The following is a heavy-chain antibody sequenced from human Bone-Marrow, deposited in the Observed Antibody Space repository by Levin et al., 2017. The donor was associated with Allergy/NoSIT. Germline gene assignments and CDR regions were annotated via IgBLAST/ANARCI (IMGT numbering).Heavy chain of an antibody. Sequence: GGSLRLSCAASGFTFSSYAMSWVRQAPGKGLEWVSAISGSGGSTYYADSVKGRFTISRDNSKNTLYLQMNSLRAEDMAVYYCAKDSYYYDSSGYFRPWGQGTLVTVSS. CDR1: GFTFSSYA. V-gene: IGHV3-23*01. D-gene: IGHD3-22*01. CDR3: AKDSYYYDSSGYFRP. J-gene: IGHJ5*02. CDR2: ISGSGGST.